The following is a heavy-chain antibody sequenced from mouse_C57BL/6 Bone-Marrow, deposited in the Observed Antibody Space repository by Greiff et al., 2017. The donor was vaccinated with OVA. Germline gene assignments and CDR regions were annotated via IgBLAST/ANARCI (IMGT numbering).Heavy chain of an antibody. CDR3: ARGYYGLDY. D-gene: IGHD1-1*01. J-gene: IGHJ2*01. V-gene: IGHV5-4*01. Sequence: EVQLVESGGGLVKPGGSLKLSCAASGFTFSSYAMSWVRQTPEKRLEWVATISDGGSYTYYPDNVKGRFTISRDNAKNNLYLQMSHLKSEDTAMYYCARGYYGLDYWGQGTTLTVSS. CDR1: GFTFSSYA. CDR2: ISDGGSYT.